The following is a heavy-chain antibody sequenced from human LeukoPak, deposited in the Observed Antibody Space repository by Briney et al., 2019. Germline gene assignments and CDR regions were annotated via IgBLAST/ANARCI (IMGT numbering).Heavy chain of an antibody. V-gene: IGHV3-53*01. CDR3: ARAYGGYYFDS. CDR1: GFDFSGFS. D-gene: IGHD4/OR15-4a*01. J-gene: IGHJ4*02. Sequence: GGSLRLSCVVSGFDFSGFSMSWVRQAPGKGLEWVSVIYSGGSTYYADSVKGRFTISRDNSKNTLYLQMNSLRAEDTAVYYCARAYGGYYFDSWGQGTLVTVSS. CDR2: IYSGGST.